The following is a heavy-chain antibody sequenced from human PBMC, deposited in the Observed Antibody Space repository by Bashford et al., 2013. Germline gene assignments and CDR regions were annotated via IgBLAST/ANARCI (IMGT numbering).Heavy chain of an antibody. CDR2: IYYSGST. Sequence: SSETLSLTCTVSGGSISSGGYYWSWIRQHPGKGLEWIGYIYYSGSTYYNPSLKSRVTISVDTSKNQFSLKLSSVTAADTAVYYCAREDYSHFYYYAFGRLGAKGPRSPSPQ. D-gene: IGHD4-11*01. CDR1: GGSISSGGYY. V-gene: IGHV4-31*03. CDR3: AREDYSHFYYYAFGR. J-gene: IGHJ6*01.